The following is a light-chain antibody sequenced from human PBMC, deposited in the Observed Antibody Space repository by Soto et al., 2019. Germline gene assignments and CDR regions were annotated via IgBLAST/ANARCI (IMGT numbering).Light chain of an antibody. Sequence: VLTQTPLSSPVTLGQPASISCRSSQSLVYSDGKTYLSWLQQRPGQPPRLLIYQVSNRFSGVPYRFSGSGAGTYFTLKISRVEADDVVVSSCIQLSRFPRTFGQGTKVEIK. CDR3: IQLSRFPRT. J-gene: IGKJ1*01. CDR2: QVS. CDR1: QSLVYSDGKTY. V-gene: IGKV2-24*01.